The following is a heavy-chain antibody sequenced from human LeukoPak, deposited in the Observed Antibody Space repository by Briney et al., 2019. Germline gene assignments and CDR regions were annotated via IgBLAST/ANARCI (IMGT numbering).Heavy chain of an antibody. J-gene: IGHJ4*02. V-gene: IGHV1-18*01. CDR3: ARGYSSGGSAFYY. CDR1: GYTLTTYG. Sequence: ASVKDSCKASGYTLTTYGISWVRQAPGQGREWMGWISDYNGNTNYAQKFQGRVTMTTDTFTRTAYMERRSLTDDGPPGYYCARGYSSGGSAFYYWGQGKLVTVSP. CDR2: ISDYNGNT. D-gene: IGHD6-19*01.